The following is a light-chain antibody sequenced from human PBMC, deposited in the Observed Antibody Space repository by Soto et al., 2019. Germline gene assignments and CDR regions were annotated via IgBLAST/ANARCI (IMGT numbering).Light chain of an antibody. J-gene: IGLJ1*01. CDR2: DDN. CDR1: NIVIRS. CDR3: QVWDSSSDHRV. V-gene: IGLV3-21*02. Sequence: SYELPQPPSVSVAPGQTARITCGGDNIVIRSVHWYQQKPGQAPVMVVYDDNDRPSGIPERISGSHSGNTATLTISRVEAGDEADYYCQVWDSSSDHRVFGTGTKLTVL.